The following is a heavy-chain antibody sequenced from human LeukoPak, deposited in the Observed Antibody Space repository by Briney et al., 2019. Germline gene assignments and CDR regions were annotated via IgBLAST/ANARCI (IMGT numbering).Heavy chain of an antibody. Sequence: PGGSLRLSCAASGFTFSTYEMNWVRQAPGKGLEWISYISGGGETRYYADSVKGRFTISRDNGKNSLYLQMNSLRAEDTAVYYCARDASGATPPFDYGGGEPRSPSPQ. CDR1: GFTFSTYE. CDR2: ISGGGETR. V-gene: IGHV3-48*03. D-gene: IGHD4/OR15-4a*01. J-gene: IGHJ4*02. CDR3: ARDASGATPPFD.